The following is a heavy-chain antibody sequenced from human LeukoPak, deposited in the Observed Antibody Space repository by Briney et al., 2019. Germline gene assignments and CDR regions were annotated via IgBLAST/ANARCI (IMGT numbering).Heavy chain of an antibody. D-gene: IGHD4-17*01. CDR2: IKSKTDGGTT. J-gene: IGHJ4*02. Sequence: KPGGSLRLSCAASGFTFSNAWMSWVRQAPGKGLEWAGRIKSKTDGGTTDCAAPVKGRFTISRDDSKNTLYLQMNSLKTEDTAVYYCTTKEATVTPGYWGQGTLVTVSS. CDR3: TTKEATVTPGY. V-gene: IGHV3-15*01. CDR1: GFTFSNAW.